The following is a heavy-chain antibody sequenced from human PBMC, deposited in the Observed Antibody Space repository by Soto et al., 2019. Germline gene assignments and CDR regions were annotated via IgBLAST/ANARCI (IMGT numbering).Heavy chain of an antibody. V-gene: IGHV1-2*02. CDR1: GYTFTGYY. J-gene: IGHJ5*02. CDR2: INPNSGGT. CDR3: ARALYSSRFDP. D-gene: IGHD6-13*01. Sequence: ASVKVSCKASGYTFTGYYMHWVRQAPGQGLEWMGWINPNSGGTNYAQRFQGRVTMTRDTPISTAYMELSRLRSDDTAVYYCARALYSSRFDPWGQGTLVTVSS.